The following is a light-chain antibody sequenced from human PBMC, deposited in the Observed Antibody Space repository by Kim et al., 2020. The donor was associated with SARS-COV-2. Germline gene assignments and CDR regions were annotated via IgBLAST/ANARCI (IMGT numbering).Light chain of an antibody. Sequence: GKTVTISCPRSSGSIASNYVQSYQQRPGSAPPTVIYEDNQSPSGVPDRFSGSIDSSSNSASLTISGLKTEDEADYSCQSYDSSAWVFGGGTQLTVL. J-gene: IGLJ3*02. CDR1: SGSIASNY. CDR3: QSYDSSAWV. CDR2: EDN. V-gene: IGLV6-57*03.